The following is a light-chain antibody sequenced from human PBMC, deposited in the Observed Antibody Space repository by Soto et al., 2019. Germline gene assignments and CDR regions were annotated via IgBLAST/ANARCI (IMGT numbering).Light chain of an antibody. CDR2: DVS. CDR3: CSYAGTSIYV. J-gene: IGLJ1*01. V-gene: IGLV2-11*01. Sequence: QSALTQPRSVSGSPGQSVTISCTGTSSDVGGYNYVSWYQHHPGKAPKLMIYDVSKRPSGVPDRFSGSKSGNTASLTISGLQGEDEADYYCCSYAGTSIYVFGTGTKVTVL. CDR1: SSDVGGYNY.